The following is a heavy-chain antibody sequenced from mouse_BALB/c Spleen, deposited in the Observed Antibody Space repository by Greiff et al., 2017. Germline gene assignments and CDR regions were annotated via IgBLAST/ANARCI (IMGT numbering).Heavy chain of an antibody. CDR2: ISYDGSN. Sequence: EVKLMESGPGLVKPSQSLSLTCSVTGYSITSGYYWNWIRQFPGNKLEWMGYISYDGSNNYNPSLKNRISITRDTSKNQFFLKLNSVTTEDTATYYCATDGYYGWFAYWGQGTLVTVSA. V-gene: IGHV3-6*02. CDR3: ATDGYYGWFAY. J-gene: IGHJ3*01. CDR1: GYSITSGYY. D-gene: IGHD2-3*01.